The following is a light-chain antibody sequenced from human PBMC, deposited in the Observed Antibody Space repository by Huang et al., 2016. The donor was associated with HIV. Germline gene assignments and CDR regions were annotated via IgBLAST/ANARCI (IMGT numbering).Light chain of an antibody. CDR2: DAS. Sequence: IFLTPSPATLSFSPGERATLSCGARPSLSSIDLAWYPQKPGLAPRVLSYDASNRATGIPDRVSGSGSGTDFTLTISRLEPEDFAVYYCQQYGSSPLTFGGGTKVEIK. V-gene: IGKV3D-20*01. CDR1: PSLSSID. J-gene: IGKJ4*01. CDR3: QQYGSSPLT.